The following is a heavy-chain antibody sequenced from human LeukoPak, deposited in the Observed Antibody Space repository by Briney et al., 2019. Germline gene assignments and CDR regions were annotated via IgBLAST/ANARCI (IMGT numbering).Heavy chain of an antibody. Sequence: PGGSLRLSCAASGFTFSSYAMHWVRQAPGKGLEWVAVISYEGSNKYYADSVKGRFTISRDNSRNTLYLQMNSLRAEDTAMYYCARDMAIFGVAITYFDYWGQGTLVTVSS. CDR2: ISYEGSNK. CDR1: GFTFSSYA. J-gene: IGHJ4*02. CDR3: ARDMAIFGVAITYFDY. D-gene: IGHD3-3*01. V-gene: IGHV3-30*01.